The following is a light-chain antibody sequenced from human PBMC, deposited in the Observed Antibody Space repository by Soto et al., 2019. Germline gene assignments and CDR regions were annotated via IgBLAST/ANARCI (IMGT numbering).Light chain of an antibody. CDR2: DAS. J-gene: IGKJ2*03. V-gene: IGKV1-5*01. Sequence: IRMTQSPSTVSASVGDSVTISCRASQPVNTFLAWYQQKPVGAPKVVIFDASNLGSGVRSRFSGSGFGTEFTLSITSLQPDDFATYYCQQYKNYSYSFGQGTKLEIK. CDR3: QQYKNYSYS. CDR1: QPVNTF.